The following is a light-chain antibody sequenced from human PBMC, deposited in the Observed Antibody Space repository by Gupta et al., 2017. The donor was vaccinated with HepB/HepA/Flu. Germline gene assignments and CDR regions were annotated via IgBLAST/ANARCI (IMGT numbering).Light chain of an antibody. J-gene: IGLJ2*01. CDR1: TSDIGTYNL. CDR3: YTYAKTTRWL. Sequence: QSALTQPASVSGCPGQSITISCSGTTSDIGTYNLVSWDQQPPANAHKLIIYEVNKRPSGAASRFSGSKAANAAAPTISARKADDDADYFCYTYAKTTRWLFGGGTKVTVL. CDR2: EVN. V-gene: IGLV2-23*02.